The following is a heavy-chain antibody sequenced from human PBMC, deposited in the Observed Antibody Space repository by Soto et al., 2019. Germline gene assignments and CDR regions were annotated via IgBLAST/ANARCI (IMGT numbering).Heavy chain of an antibody. CDR3: GSLTGLFYWHFHL. V-gene: IGHV4-39*01. CDR2: ISYDGNT. CDR1: GDSISSRSHY. J-gene: IGHJ2*01. D-gene: IGHD3-22*01. Sequence: QLQLQESGPGLVKPSETLSLTCTVSGDSISSRSHYWGWIRQPPGKGLEWIGSISYDGNTYYNSSLKSRVXXFXDXXKNQFSLRLTSVTAADTAVYFCGSLTGLFYWHFHLWGPGTLATVSS.